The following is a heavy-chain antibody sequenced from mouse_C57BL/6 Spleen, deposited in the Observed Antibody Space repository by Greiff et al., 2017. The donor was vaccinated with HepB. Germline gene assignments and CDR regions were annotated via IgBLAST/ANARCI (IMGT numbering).Heavy chain of an antibody. CDR1: GYTFTSYW. CDR3: ARSGPGAMDY. Sequence: QVQLQQPGAELVKPGASVKLSCKASGYTFTSYWMHWVKQRPGQGLEWIGMIHPNSGSTNYNEKIKSKATLTVDKSSSTAYMQLSSLTSEDSAVYYCARSGPGAMDYWGQGTSVTVSS. D-gene: IGHD4-1*01. J-gene: IGHJ4*01. V-gene: IGHV1-64*01. CDR2: IHPNSGST.